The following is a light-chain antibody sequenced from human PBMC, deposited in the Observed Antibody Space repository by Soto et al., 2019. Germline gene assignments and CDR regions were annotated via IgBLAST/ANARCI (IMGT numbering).Light chain of an antibody. CDR2: EVS. Sequence: ALTQPASVSGSPGQSITISCTGTTSDVGGYNFVSWYQLHPGKAPKLMIFEVSNRPSGVSNRFSGSKSGNTASLTISGLQAEDEADYYCGSYTSSGTRVFGTGTKLTVL. CDR3: GSYTSSGTRV. CDR1: TSDVGGYNF. V-gene: IGLV2-14*01. J-gene: IGLJ1*01.